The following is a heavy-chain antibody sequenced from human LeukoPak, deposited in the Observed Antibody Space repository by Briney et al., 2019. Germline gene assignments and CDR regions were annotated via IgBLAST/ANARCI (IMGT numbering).Heavy chain of an antibody. CDR1: GFTFSSYA. V-gene: IGHV3-23*01. Sequence: GGSLRLSCAASGFTFSSYAMSWVRQAPGKGLEWVSAISGSSGSTYYADSVKGRFTISRDNSKNTLYLQMNSLRAEDTAVYYCAKDGTAVVNGLLSKFDPWGQGTLVTVSS. CDR2: ISGSSGST. CDR3: AKDGTAVVNGLLSKFDP. J-gene: IGHJ5*02. D-gene: IGHD5-18*01.